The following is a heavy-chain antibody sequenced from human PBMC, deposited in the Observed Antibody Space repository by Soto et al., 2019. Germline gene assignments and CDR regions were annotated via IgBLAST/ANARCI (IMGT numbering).Heavy chain of an antibody. J-gene: IGHJ6*02. CDR2: INYIGTTT. Sequence: EVQLLESGGGLVQPGGSLRLSCETSGFTFSSYAMTWVRQAPGMGLEWVAVINYIGTTTFHAQSVKGRFTISRDNSMNTVFRQMDSRRAEDTAVYYCVKQRGSGKTYYYNMDVWCRGTTFIVSS. CDR1: GFTFSSYA. V-gene: IGHV3-23*01. D-gene: IGHD3-10*01. CDR3: VKQRGSGKTYYYNMDV.